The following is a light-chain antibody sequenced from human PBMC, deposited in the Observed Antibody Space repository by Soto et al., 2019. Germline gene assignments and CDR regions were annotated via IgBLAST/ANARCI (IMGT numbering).Light chain of an antibody. CDR2: GAS. CDR1: QSVSSYY. J-gene: IGKJ1*01. Sequence: EIVLTQSPGTLSLSPGERATLSCRASQSVSSYYLAWYQQKPGQAPRLLIFGASSRATGIPDRFSASGSGTDFTLSISRLEPEDFAVYYCQQCGSSPWMFGQGTKVEIK. CDR3: QQCGSSPWM. V-gene: IGKV3-20*01.